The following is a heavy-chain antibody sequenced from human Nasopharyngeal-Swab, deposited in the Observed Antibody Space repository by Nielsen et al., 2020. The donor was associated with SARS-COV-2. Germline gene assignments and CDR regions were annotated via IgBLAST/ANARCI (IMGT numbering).Heavy chain of an antibody. D-gene: IGHD2-2*01. CDR2: ISSSSSYI. J-gene: IGHJ6*02. CDR1: GFTFSSYS. Sequence: GASLKISCAASGFTFSSYSMNWVRQAPGKGLEWVSSISSSSSYIYYADSVKGRFTISRDNAKNSLYLQMNSRRAEDTAVYYCARNQLLGSYYYYGMDVWGQGTTVTVSS. V-gene: IGHV3-21*01. CDR3: ARNQLLGSYYYYGMDV.